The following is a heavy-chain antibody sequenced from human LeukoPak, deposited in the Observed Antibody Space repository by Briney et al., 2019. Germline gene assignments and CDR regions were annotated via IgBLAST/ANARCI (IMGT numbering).Heavy chain of an antibody. CDR1: GFTFSGYW. Sequence: GGSLRLSCAASGFTFSGYWMSWVRQAPGKGLEWVANIRHDGSDKYYVDSVKGRFTISRDNAKSSLSLQMNSLRVEDTAVYYCARDGGIGFPFDFRGQGTLVTVSS. J-gene: IGHJ4*02. CDR2: IRHDGSDK. D-gene: IGHD3-16*01. CDR3: ARDGGIGFPFDF. V-gene: IGHV3-7*01.